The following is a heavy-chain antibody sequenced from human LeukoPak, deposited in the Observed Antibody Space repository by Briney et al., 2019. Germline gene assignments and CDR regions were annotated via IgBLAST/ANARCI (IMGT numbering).Heavy chain of an antibody. J-gene: IGHJ6*03. Sequence: SETLSLTCTVSGGSISSGGYYWSWIRQHPGKGLEWTGYIYYSGSTYYNPSLKSRVTISVDTSKNQFSLKLSSVTAADTAVYYCARGKGGGYSRPYEKSYYMDVWGKGTTVTVSS. D-gene: IGHD6-13*01. CDR3: ARGKGGGYSRPYEKSYYMDV. CDR2: IYYSGST. CDR1: GGSISSGGYY. V-gene: IGHV4-31*03.